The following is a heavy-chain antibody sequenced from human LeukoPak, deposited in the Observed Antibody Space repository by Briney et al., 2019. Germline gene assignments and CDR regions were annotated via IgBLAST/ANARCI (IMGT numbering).Heavy chain of an antibody. V-gene: IGHV4-59*10. J-gene: IGHJ4*02. CDR3: ARSSGSGYYGDYFDY. CDR2: IYTSGST. Sequence: SETLSLTCAVYGGSFSGYYWSWIRQPAGKGLEWIGRIYTSGSTNYNPSLKSRVTISVDTSKNHFSLKLSSVTAADTAVYYCARSSGSGYYGDYFDYWGQGTLVTVSS. D-gene: IGHD3-22*01. CDR1: GGSFSGYY.